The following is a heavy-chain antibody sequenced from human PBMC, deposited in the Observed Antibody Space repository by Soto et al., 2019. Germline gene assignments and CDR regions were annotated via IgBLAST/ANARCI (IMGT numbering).Heavy chain of an antibody. V-gene: IGHV3-30-3*01. CDR3: ARDLGSGYYYDSSGYYFGAFDI. CDR1: GFTFSSYA. D-gene: IGHD3-22*01. J-gene: IGHJ3*02. CDR2: ISYDGSNK. Sequence: QVQLVESGGGVVQPGRSLRLSCAASGFTFSSYAMHWVRQAPGKGQEWVAVISYDGSNKYYADSVKGRFTISRDNSKNTLYLQMNSLRAEDTAVYYCARDLGSGYYYDSSGYYFGAFDIWGQGTMVTVSS.